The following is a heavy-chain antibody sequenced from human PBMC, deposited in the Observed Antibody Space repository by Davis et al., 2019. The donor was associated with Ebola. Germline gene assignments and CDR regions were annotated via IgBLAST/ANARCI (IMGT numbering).Heavy chain of an antibody. D-gene: IGHD1-26*01. CDR3: ARQGAPYSAPAN. CDR2: IGTAGDT. J-gene: IGHJ4*02. Sequence: GESLKISCAASGFTFSSYDMHWVRQVTGKGLEWVSAIGTAGDTYYPGSVKGRFTISRENAKNSLYLQMNSLKASDTAMYYCARQGAPYSAPANWGQGTLVTVSS. V-gene: IGHV3-13*01. CDR1: GFTFSSYD.